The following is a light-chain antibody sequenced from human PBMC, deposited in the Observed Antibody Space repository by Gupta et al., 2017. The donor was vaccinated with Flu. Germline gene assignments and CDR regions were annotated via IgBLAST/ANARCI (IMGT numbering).Light chain of an antibody. V-gene: IGKV1-39*01. J-gene: IGKJ1*01. CDR3: HMSSNPPRLT. CDR1: QSIRYY. Sequence: TVTITCRARQSIRYYFNWYQQKPGQVPKLLIYAASSLQSGVPSRWSGSRSGRDVTLTISSLEPEDFATFYCHMSSNPPRLTFGPGTKVEI. CDR2: AAS.